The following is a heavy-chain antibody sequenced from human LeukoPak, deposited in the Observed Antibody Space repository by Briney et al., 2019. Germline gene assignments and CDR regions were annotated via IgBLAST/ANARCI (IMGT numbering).Heavy chain of an antibody. D-gene: IGHD2-2*01. V-gene: IGHV3-7*01. Sequence: GRSLRLSCAASGFTFSDYWMTWVRQAPGKGLEWVANIKQDGSEKYYVDSVKGRFTISRDNAKNSLYLQMNSLRAEDTAVYYCSVKPASVAFDLWGQGTMVTVSS. J-gene: IGHJ3*01. CDR3: SVKPASVAFDL. CDR1: GFTFSDYW. CDR2: IKQDGSEK.